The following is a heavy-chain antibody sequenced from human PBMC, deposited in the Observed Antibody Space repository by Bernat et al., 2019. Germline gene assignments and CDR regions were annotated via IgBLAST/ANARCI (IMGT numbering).Heavy chain of an antibody. CDR1: GFTFSSYG. Sequence: VQLVESGGGLVQPGGSLRLSCAASGFTFSSYGMHWVRQAPGKGLEWVAVIWYDGSNKYYADSVKGRFTISRDNSKNTLYLQMNSLRAEDTAVYYCARAGGVRDYYYYYGMDVWGQGTTVTVSS. V-gene: IGHV3-33*08. CDR3: ARAGGVRDYYYYYGMDV. CDR2: IWYDGSNK. D-gene: IGHD2-8*02. J-gene: IGHJ6*02.